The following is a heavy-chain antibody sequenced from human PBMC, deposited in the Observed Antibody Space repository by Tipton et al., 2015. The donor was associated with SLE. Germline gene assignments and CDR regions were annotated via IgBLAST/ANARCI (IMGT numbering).Heavy chain of an antibody. CDR2: ISRDGSNT. V-gene: IGHV3-74*01. CDR3: GRGVYSEGSVGMDV. CDR1: GFAFSDYG. Sequence: SLRLSCGASGFAFSDYGMHWVRQAPGKGLVWVSRISRDGSNTYYADSVEGRFTISRDNAKNTLYLQMHSLRADDTAVYYCGRGVYSEGSVGMDVWGQGTTVTVSS. J-gene: IGHJ6*02. D-gene: IGHD3-22*01.